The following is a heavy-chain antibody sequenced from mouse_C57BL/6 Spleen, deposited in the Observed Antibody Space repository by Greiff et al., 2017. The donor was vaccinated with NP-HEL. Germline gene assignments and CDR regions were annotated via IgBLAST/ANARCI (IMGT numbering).Heavy chain of an antibody. V-gene: IGHV1-19*01. CDR1: GYTFTDYY. CDR2: INPYNGGT. J-gene: IGHJ1*03. Sequence: EVQLKESGPVLVKPGASVKMSCKASGYTFTDYYMNWVKQSHGKSLEWIGVINPYNGGTSYNQKFKGKATLTVDKSSSTAYMELNSLTSEDSAVYYCARLGWLLWYFDVWGTGTTVTVSS. D-gene: IGHD2-3*01. CDR3: ARLGWLLWYFDV.